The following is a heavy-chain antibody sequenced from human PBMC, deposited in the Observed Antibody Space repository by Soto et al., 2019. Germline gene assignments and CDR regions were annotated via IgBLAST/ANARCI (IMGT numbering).Heavy chain of an antibody. CDR1: GYSFTSYW. D-gene: IGHD3-10*01. CDR2: IDPSDSYT. CDR3: ARKGLWFGELDADYYYDYGMDV. J-gene: IGHJ6*02. Sequence: GESLKISCKGSGYSFTSYWISWVRQMPGKGLEWMGRIDPSDSYTNYSPSFQGHVTISADKSISTAYLQWSSLKASDTAMYYCARKGLWFGELDADYYYDYGMDVWGQGTTVTVSS. V-gene: IGHV5-10-1*01.